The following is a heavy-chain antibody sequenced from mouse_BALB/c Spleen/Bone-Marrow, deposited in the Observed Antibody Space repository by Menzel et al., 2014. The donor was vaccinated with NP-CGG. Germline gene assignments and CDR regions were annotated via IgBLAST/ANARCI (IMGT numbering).Heavy chain of an antibody. CDR3: ARALGDGYYYAMDY. CDR1: GYTFTSYW. D-gene: IGHD2-3*01. V-gene: IGHV1-74*01. CDR2: IDPSDSET. J-gene: IGHJ4*01. Sequence: QVQLKQSGAELVEPGAPVKLSCKASGYTFTSYWMNWVKQRPGRGLEWIGRIDPSDSETHYNQKFKDKATLTVDKSSSTAYIQLSSLTSEDSAVYYCARALGDGYYYAMDYWGQGTSVTVSS.